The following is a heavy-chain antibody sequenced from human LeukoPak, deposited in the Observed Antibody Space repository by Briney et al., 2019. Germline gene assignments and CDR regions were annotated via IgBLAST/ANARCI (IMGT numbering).Heavy chain of an antibody. J-gene: IGHJ4*02. D-gene: IGHD4-23*01. CDR3: AKVFYGGNSAGSDY. CDR1: GFTFSSYG. CDR2: ISYDGSNK. V-gene: IGHV3-30*18. Sequence: GGSLRLSCAASGFTFSSYGMHWVRQAPGKGLEWVAVISYDGSNKYYADSVKGRFTTSRDNSKNTLYLQMNSLRAEDTAVYYCAKVFYGGNSAGSDYWGQGTLVTVSS.